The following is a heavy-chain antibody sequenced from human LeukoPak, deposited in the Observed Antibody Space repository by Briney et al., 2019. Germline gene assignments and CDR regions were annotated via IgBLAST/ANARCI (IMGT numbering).Heavy chain of an antibody. V-gene: IGHV4-39*07. CDR2: IYYSGST. D-gene: IGHD3-22*01. CDR3: ARERVYDSSGYYISDY. Sequence: PSETLSLTCTVSGGSISSSSYYWGWIRQPPGKGLEWIGSIYYSGSTYYNPSLKSRVTISVDTSKNQFSLKLSSVTAADTAVYYCARERVYDSSGYYISDYWGQGTLVTVSS. J-gene: IGHJ4*02. CDR1: GGSISSSSYY.